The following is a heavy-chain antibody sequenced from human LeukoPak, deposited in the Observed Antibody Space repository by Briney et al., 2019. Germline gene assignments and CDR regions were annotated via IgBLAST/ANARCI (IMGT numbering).Heavy chain of an antibody. CDR1: GVSISSSSYY. V-gene: IGHV4-39*01. CDR2: IYYSGST. J-gene: IGHJ5*02. CDR3: AGDGVVGATIRDWFDP. Sequence: SETLSLTCTVSGVSISSSSYYWGWIRQPPGKGLEWIGSIYYSGSTYYSPSLKSRVTISVDTSKNQFSLKLSSVTAADTAVYYCAGDGVVGATIRDWFDPWGQGTLVTVSS. D-gene: IGHD1-26*01.